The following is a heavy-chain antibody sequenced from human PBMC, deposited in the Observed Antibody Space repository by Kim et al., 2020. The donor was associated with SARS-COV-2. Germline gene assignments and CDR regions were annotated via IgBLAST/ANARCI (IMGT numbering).Heavy chain of an antibody. Sequence: GGSLRLSCVASEFTVSTNYMSWVRQAPGKGLQWVSTIYADGSTYYADSVKGRFTISGDNSKNTLHLQMNFVRAEDTAVYYCARDRWEYRSGWYDNYYGMDVWGQGTTITVSS. CDR3: ARDRWEYRSGWYDNYYGMDV. V-gene: IGHV3-53*01. CDR1: EFTVSTNY. D-gene: IGHD6-19*01. CDR2: IYADGST. J-gene: IGHJ6*02.